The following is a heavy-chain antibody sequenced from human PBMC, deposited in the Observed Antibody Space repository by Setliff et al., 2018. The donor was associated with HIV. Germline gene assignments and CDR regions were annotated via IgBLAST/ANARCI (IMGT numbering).Heavy chain of an antibody. Sequence: LSLTCAVSGSSISDHYWWAWVRQAPGKGLEYIGTIFHRGGTFNNPSLKSRVTMSVDTSKNQFSLKLTSVTAADTAIYYCLRETGVNVAADGRGYHTFDFWGRGTMVTVSS. J-gene: IGHJ3*01. CDR3: LRETGVNVAADGRGYHTFDF. D-gene: IGHD2-8*02. V-gene: IGHV4-38-2*02. CDR2: IFHRGGT. CDR1: GSSISDHYW.